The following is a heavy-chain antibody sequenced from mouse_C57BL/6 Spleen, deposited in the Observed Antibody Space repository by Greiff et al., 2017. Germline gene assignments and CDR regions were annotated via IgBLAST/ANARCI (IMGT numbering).Heavy chain of an antibody. CDR3: AVYYDYDDGFAY. J-gene: IGHJ3*01. CDR1: GYAFSSYW. D-gene: IGHD2-4*01. Sequence: VMLVESGAELVKPGASVKISCKASGYAFSSYWMNWVKQRPGKGLEWIGQIYPGDGDTNYNGKFKGKATLTADKSSSTAYMQLSSLTSEDSAVYFCAVYYDYDDGFAYWGQGTLVTVSA. V-gene: IGHV1-80*01. CDR2: IYPGDGDT.